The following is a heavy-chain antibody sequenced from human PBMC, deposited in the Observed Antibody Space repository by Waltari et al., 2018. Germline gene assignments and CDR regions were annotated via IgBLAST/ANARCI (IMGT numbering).Heavy chain of an antibody. Sequence: QVHLAQSGAEVRKPGSSGKVSCKASGDTFSRYALAWVRQAPGQGLEWMGGIIPILGATNYAQKFQGRVTITADESTSTAYMELSSLRSEDTALYFCARGDATPPYYYFHSWGQGTLVTVSS. J-gene: IGHJ4*02. CDR3: ARGDATPPYYYFHS. CDR2: IIPILGAT. CDR1: GDTFSRYA. V-gene: IGHV1-69*11. D-gene: IGHD2-15*01.